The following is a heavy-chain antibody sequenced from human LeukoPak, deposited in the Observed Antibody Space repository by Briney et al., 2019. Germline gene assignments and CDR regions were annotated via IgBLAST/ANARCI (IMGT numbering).Heavy chain of an antibody. D-gene: IGHD1-1*01. V-gene: IGHV1-46*01. Sequence: ASVKVSCKASGYTFTSYYMHWVRQAPGQGLEWMGIINPSGGSTSYAQKFQGRVTMTRDMSTSTVYMELSSPRSEDTAVYYCASDQSIDDRAFDYWGQGTLVTVSS. CDR3: ASDQSIDDRAFDY. CDR2: INPSGGST. J-gene: IGHJ4*02. CDR1: GYTFTSYY.